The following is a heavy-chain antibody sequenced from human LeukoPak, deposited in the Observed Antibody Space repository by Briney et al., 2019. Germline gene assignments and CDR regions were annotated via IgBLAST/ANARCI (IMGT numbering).Heavy chain of an antibody. CDR2: ITTSGSSI. J-gene: IGHJ4*02. D-gene: IGHD3-10*01. Sequence: GRSLRLSCAASGFTFSSYSMAWVRQAPGKGLEWVSYITTSGSSIYYVDSVKGRFTISRDNAKNSLYLQMNSLRDDDTAMYYCARVRGGYYFDYWGQGTLVTVSS. CDR1: GFTFSSYS. CDR3: ARVRGGYYFDY. V-gene: IGHV3-48*02.